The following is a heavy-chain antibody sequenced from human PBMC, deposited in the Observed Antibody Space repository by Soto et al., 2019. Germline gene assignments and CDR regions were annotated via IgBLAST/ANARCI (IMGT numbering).Heavy chain of an antibody. D-gene: IGHD1-26*01. V-gene: IGHV3-49*03. CDR3: TKDPVYSGTYYGSDY. CDR1: GFTFGDDG. J-gene: IGHJ4*02. CDR2: IRSKFYGGTA. Sequence: GSLRLSCTVSGFTFGDDGMTWFRQAPGKGLEWIGFIRSKFYGGTAEYAASVKGRFTISRDDSKRIAHLQMNSLETEDTAVYYCTKDPVYSGTYYGSDYWGPGTLVTVSS.